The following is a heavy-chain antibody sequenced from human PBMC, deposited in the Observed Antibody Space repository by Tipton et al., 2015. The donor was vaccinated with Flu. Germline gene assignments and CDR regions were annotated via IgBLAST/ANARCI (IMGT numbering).Heavy chain of an antibody. D-gene: IGHD3-22*01. Sequence: TLSLTCTVSGGSISSYYWSWIRQPPGKGLEWIGYIYYSGSTNYNPSLKSRVTISVDTSKNQFSLKLSSVTAADTAVYYCARDYYDSSGYYYGHDAFDIWGQGTMVTVSS. CDR3: ARDYYDSSGYYYGHDAFDI. V-gene: IGHV4-59*08. CDR2: IYYSGST. J-gene: IGHJ3*02. CDR1: GGSISSYY.